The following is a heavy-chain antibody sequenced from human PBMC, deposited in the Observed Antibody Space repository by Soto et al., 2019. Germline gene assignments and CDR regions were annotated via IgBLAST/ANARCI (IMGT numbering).Heavy chain of an antibody. V-gene: IGHV3-15*07. CDR1: GFTFSNAW. CDR3: TPVNEQWLVPEDYYFDY. J-gene: IGHJ4*02. D-gene: IGHD6-19*01. CDR2: IKSKTDGGTT. Sequence: PGGSLSLSCAASGFTFSNAWMNWVRQAPGEGLGWGGRIKSKTDGGTTDYAAPVKGRFTISRDDSNNTLYLQMNSLKTEDTAVYYCTPVNEQWLVPEDYYFDYWGQGTLVTVSS.